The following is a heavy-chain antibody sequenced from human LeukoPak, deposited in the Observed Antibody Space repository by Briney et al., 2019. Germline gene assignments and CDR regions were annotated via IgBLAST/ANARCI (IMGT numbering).Heavy chain of an antibody. CDR3: ARDPPPHYDILTGYANYFDY. V-gene: IGHV1-18*01. CDR2: ISAYNGNT. CDR1: GYTFTSYG. J-gene: IGHJ4*02. Sequence: GASVKVSCKASGYTFTSYGISWVRQAPGRGLEWMGWISAYNGNTNYAQKLQGRVTMTTDTSTSTAYMELRSLRSDDTAVYYCARDPPPHYDILTGYANYFDYWGQGTLVTVSS. D-gene: IGHD3-9*01.